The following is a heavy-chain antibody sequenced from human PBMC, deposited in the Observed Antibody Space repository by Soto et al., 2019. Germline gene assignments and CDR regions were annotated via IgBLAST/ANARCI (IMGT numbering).Heavy chain of an antibody. Sequence: HPGGSLRLSCGASGFAFSSYEMNWVRQAPGKGLEWVSYISSSGTTMYYADSVQGRFTISRDNAKNSLYLQMSSLRAEDTAIYYCARSDVWTGYYALDYWGQGALVTVSS. J-gene: IGHJ4*02. CDR3: ARSDVWTGYYALDY. V-gene: IGHV3-48*03. D-gene: IGHD3-3*01. CDR2: ISSSGTTM. CDR1: GFAFSSYE.